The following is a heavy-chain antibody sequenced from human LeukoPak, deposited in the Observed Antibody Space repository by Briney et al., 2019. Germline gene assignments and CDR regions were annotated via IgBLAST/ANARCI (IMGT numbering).Heavy chain of an antibody. D-gene: IGHD3-16*01. Sequence: GGSLRLSCAASGFTVRSNYMSWVRQAPGKGLEWVSVFYSGGSTYYADSVKGRFTISRDNFKNTLYLQMNSLRAEDTAVYYCAKDRMKMITFGGVSDYWGQGTLVTVSS. CDR2: FYSGGST. CDR1: GFTVRSNY. J-gene: IGHJ4*02. CDR3: AKDRMKMITFGGVSDY. V-gene: IGHV3-53*01.